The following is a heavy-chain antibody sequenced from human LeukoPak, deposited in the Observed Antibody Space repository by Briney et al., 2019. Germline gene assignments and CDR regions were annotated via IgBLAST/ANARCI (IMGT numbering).Heavy chain of an antibody. CDR2: IWYDGSNK. CDR3: ARDTLVRGSGLDY. D-gene: IGHD2-15*01. V-gene: IGHV3-33*08. J-gene: IGHJ4*02. Sequence: PGRSLRLSCAASGFTFSSYGMHWVRQAPGKGLEWVAVIWYDGSNKYYADSVKGRFTISRDNSKNTLYLQMNSLRAEDTAVYYCARDTLVRGSGLDYWGQGTLVTVSS. CDR1: GFTFSSYG.